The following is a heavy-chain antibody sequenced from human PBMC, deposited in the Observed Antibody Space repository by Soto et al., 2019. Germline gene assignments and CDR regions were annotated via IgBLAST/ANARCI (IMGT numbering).Heavy chain of an antibody. V-gene: IGHV1-69*02. CDR3: ASSYGSGYRAFDY. Sequence: QVQLVQSGAEVKRPGSSVKVSCKASGDTFNFYSINWVRQAPGVGLEWMGRVNPIVSMSNYAQKFQGRVTMTAHKSTSTAYMELSILRSADTPIYYCASSYGSGYRAFDYWGQGALVTVSS. CDR2: VNPIVSMS. D-gene: IGHD3-10*01. J-gene: IGHJ4*02. CDR1: GDTFNFYS.